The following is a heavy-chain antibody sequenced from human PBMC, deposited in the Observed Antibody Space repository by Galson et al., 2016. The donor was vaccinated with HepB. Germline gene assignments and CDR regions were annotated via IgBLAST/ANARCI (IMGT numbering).Heavy chain of an antibody. D-gene: IGHD1-1*01. CDR1: GYSSTSYY. J-gene: IGHJ2*01. CDR3: ARVKSPWKDFDL. CDR2: IDPSGGYT. V-gene: IGHV1-46*01. Sequence: SVKVSCKASGYSSTSYYMHWVRQAPGQGLEWVGVIDPSGGYTIYAQKFQGRVTMTRDRSTSTVYMELSSLRSEDTAVYYCARVKSPWKDFDLWGRGTLVTVSS.